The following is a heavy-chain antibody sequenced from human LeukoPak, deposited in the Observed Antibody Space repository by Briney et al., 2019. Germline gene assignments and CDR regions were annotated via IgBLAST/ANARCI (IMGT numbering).Heavy chain of an antibody. CDR2: IKQDGSEK. J-gene: IGHJ4*02. Sequence: GGSLRLSCAASGFTFSSYWMSWVRQAPGKGLEWVANIKQDGSEKYYVDSVKGRFTISRDNAKNSLYLQMNSLRAEDTAVYYCARVRPMVRGPRGYFDYWGQGTLVTVSS. V-gene: IGHV3-7*03. D-gene: IGHD3-10*01. CDR1: GFTFSSYW. CDR3: ARVRPMVRGPRGYFDY.